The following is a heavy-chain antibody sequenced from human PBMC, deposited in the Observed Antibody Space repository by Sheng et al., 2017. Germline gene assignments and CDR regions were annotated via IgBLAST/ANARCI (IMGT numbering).Heavy chain of an antibody. CDR3: ARVEIRDGDYFDY. J-gene: IGHJ4*02. D-gene: IGHD3-10*01. V-gene: IGHV4-34*01. Sequence: QVQLQQWGAGLLKPSETLSLTCAVYGGSFSGYYWSWIRQPPGKGLEWIGEINHSGSTNYNPSLKSRVTISVDTSKNQFSLKLSSVTAADTAVYYCARVEIRDGDYFDYWGQGTPGHRLL. CDR1: GGSFSGYY. CDR2: INHSGST.